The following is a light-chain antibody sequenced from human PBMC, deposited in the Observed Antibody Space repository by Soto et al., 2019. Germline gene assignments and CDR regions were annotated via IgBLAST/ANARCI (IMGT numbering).Light chain of an antibody. Sequence: DIVMTQSPDSLAVSLGERATINCKSSQSILYSPNDKNYLAWYQQKPGQPPKLLIYWASTRESGVPDRFSGSGSGTEFTLTISRLQSEDFGVYWCQQYDTWPQTFGQGTRLEIK. CDR3: QQYDTWPQT. J-gene: IGKJ2*01. CDR1: QSILYSPNDKNY. V-gene: IGKV4-1*01. CDR2: WAS.